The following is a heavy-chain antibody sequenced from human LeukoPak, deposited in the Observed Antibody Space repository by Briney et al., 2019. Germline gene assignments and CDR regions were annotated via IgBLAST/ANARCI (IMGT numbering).Heavy chain of an antibody. CDR3: ARPYSNYFNWFDP. V-gene: IGHV1-2*02. CDR1: GYTFTGYY. CDR2: INPNSGGT. Sequence: ASVTVSCKASGYTFTGYYMHWVRQAPGQGLEWMGWINPNSGGTNYAQKFQGRVTMTRDTSISTAYMELSRLRSDDTAVYYCARPYSNYFNWFDPWGQGTLVTVSS. D-gene: IGHD4-11*01. J-gene: IGHJ5*02.